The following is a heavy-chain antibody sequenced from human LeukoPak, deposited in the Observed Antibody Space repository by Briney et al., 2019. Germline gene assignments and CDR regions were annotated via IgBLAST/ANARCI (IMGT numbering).Heavy chain of an antibody. V-gene: IGHV3-21*01. CDR1: GFTFSSYS. J-gene: IGHJ4*02. CDR2: ISSSSSYI. CDR3: ARDRGSGWQEAFDY. Sequence: GGSLRLSCAASGFTFSSYSMNWVRQAPGKGLEWVSSISSSSSYIYYADLVKGRFTISRDNAKNSLYLQMNSLRAEDAAVYYCARDRGSGWQEAFDYWGQGTLVTVSS. D-gene: IGHD6-19*01.